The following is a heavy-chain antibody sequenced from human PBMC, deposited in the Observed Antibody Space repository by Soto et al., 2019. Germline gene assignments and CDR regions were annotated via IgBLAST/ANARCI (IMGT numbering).Heavy chain of an antibody. CDR1: GFTFSSYS. D-gene: IGHD5-18*01. CDR2: IIPIFGTA. Sequence: SVKVSCKASGFTFSSYSISWGRRAPGQGLECMGGIIPIFGTANYAQKFQGRVTITADESTSTAYMELSSLRSEDTAVYYCARVPLYSYGPGPYYGMDVWGQGTTVTVSS. CDR3: ARVPLYSYGPGPYYGMDV. V-gene: IGHV1-69*13. J-gene: IGHJ6*02.